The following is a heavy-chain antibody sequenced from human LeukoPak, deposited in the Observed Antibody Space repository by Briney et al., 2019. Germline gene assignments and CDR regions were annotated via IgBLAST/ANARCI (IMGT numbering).Heavy chain of an antibody. CDR1: DGSTTNND. V-gene: IGHV4-59*01. D-gene: IGHD3-22*01. J-gene: IGHJ3*02. CDR3: ARDLHYYDSSGIDAFDI. Sequence: SETLSLTCTVSDGSTTNNDWSWVRQTPGKGLVFIGYVHYSGTTNYNPSLRSRVTISIDTSRKHFFLKLKSVTAADTAVYYCARDLHYYDSSGIDAFDIWGQGTMVTVSS. CDR2: VHYSGTT.